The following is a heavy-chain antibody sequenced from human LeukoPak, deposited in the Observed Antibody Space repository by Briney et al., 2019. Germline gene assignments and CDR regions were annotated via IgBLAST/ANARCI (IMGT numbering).Heavy chain of an antibody. CDR2: ISSSGTTI. Sequence: GGSLRLSCAASGFTFSSYEMNWVRQAPGEGLEWVSYISSSGTTISYADSVKGRFTISRDNSKNTVFLQMNSLRAEDTAVYYCARLYGTYPGWFDPWGQGTLVTVSS. CDR3: ARLYGTYPGWFDP. CDR1: GFTFSSYE. V-gene: IGHV3-48*03. D-gene: IGHD4-17*01. J-gene: IGHJ5*02.